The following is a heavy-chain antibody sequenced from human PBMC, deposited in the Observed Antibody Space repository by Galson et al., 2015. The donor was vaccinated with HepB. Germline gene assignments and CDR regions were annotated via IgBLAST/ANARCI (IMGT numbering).Heavy chain of an antibody. D-gene: IGHD3-22*01. J-gene: IGHJ4*02. V-gene: IGHV1-18*01. Sequence: SVKVSCKASGYTFNRYGISWVRQAPGQGLEWMGWIGAYNGNTDYAQKVQGRATMTTDTSTSTTYMELRSLRFDDTAVYYCARDSGIGYYDSSGYERINFDYWGQGSLVTVSS. CDR3: ARDSGIGYYDSSGYERINFDY. CDR2: IGAYNGNT. CDR1: GYTFNRYG.